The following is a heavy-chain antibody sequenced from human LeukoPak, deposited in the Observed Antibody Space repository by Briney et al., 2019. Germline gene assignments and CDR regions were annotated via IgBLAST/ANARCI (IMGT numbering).Heavy chain of an antibody. J-gene: IGHJ4*02. D-gene: IGHD4-17*01. CDR1: GFTFSDYY. CDR2: ISSSGSTI. Sequence: GGSLRRSCAASGFTFSDYYMSWIRQAPGKGLEWVSYISSSGSTIYYADSVKGRFTISRDNAKNSLYLQMNSLRVEDTAVYYCARDPVYGDYTYDYWGQGTLVTVSS. V-gene: IGHV3-11*01. CDR3: ARDPVYGDYTYDY.